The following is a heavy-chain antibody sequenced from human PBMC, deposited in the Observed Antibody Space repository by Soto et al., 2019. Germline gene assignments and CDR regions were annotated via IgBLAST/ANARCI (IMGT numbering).Heavy chain of an antibody. CDR2: INSDGSST. CDR3: VRKSLVLAAATREDY. CDR1: GFTFSSYW. Sequence: EVQLVESGGGLVQPGESLRLSCAASGFTFSSYWMHWVRQAPGKGLVWVSRINSDGSSTSYAGSVKGRFTISRDNAKNTLYLQMNSLRAEDTAVYYCVRKSLVLAAATREDYGGNGTLVTISS. J-gene: IGHJ4*01. V-gene: IGHV3-74*01. D-gene: IGHD2-15*01.